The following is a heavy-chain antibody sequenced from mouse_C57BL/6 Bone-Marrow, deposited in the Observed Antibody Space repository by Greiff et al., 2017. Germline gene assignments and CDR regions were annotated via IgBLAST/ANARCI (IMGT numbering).Heavy chain of an antibody. CDR2: IWWDDDK. CDR3: ARIAGLRRFAY. D-gene: IGHD2-2*01. CDR1: GFSLSTFGMG. V-gene: IGHV8-8*01. Sequence: QVTLKVSGPGILQPSQTLSLTCSFSGFSLSTFGMGVGWLRQPSGMGLVWLAHIWWDDDKYYNPALKSRLTISKDTSKNQVFLKIAHVDTADTATYYGARIAGLRRFAYWGQGTLVTVSA. J-gene: IGHJ3*01.